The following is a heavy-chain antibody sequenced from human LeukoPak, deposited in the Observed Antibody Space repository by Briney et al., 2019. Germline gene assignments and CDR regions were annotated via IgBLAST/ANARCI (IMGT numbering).Heavy chain of an antibody. D-gene: IGHD3-10*01. CDR3: ARWSFGVIDY. Sequence: KASETLSLTCTVSGGSISSSSYYWGWIRQPPGKGLEWIGEINHSGSTNYNPSLKSRVTISIDTSKDQFSLKLSSVTAADTAVYYCARWSFGVIDYWGQGTLVTVSS. CDR1: GGSISSSSYY. V-gene: IGHV4-39*07. J-gene: IGHJ4*02. CDR2: INHSGST.